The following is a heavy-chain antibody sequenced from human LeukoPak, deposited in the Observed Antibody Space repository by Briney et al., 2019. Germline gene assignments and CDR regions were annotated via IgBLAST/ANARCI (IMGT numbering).Heavy chain of an antibody. D-gene: IGHD3-3*01. CDR1: GFTFSSYG. CDR3: ARPYYDFWSGYDIRNWFDP. J-gene: IGHJ5*02. Sequence: QAGGSLRLSCAASGFTFSSYGMHWVRQAPGKGLEWVAVISYDGSNKYYADSVKGRFTISRDNSKNTLYLQMNSLRAEDTAVYYCARPYYDFWSGYDIRNWFDPWGQGTLVTVSS. V-gene: IGHV3-30*19. CDR2: ISYDGSNK.